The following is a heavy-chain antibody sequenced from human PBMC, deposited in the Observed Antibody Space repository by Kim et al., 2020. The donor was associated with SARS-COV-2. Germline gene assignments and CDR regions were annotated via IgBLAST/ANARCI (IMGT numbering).Heavy chain of an antibody. CDR1: GYTFTSYY. D-gene: IGHD2-21*02. CDR2: INPSGGST. J-gene: IGHJ3*02. Sequence: ASVKVSCKASGYTFTSYYMHWVRQAPGQGLEWMGIINPSGGSTSYAQKFQGRVTMTRDTSTSTVYMELSSLRSEDTAVYYCARLKCGDCYDDAFDIWGQGTMVTVSS. V-gene: IGHV1-46*01. CDR3: ARLKCGDCYDDAFDI.